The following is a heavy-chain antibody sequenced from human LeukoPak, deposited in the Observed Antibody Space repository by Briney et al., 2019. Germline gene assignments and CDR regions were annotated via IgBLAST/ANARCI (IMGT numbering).Heavy chain of an antibody. CDR1: GFTFSSYG. CDR3: ARGTTVTYDAFDI. D-gene: IGHD4-17*01. J-gene: IGHJ3*02. Sequence: GGSLRLSCAASGFTFSSYGMHWVRQAPGKGLEWVAVISYDGSNKYYADSVKGRFTISRDNSKNTLYLQMNSLRAEDTAVYYCARGTTVTYDAFDIWGQGTMVTVSS. V-gene: IGHV3-30*03. CDR2: ISYDGSNK.